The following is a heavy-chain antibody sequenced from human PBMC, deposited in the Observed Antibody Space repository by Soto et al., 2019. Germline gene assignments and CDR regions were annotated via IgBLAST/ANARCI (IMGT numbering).Heavy chain of an antibody. D-gene: IGHD5-12*01. V-gene: IGHV4-39*01. CDR1: GGSISSSSYY. J-gene: IGHJ4*02. CDR3: ARRTYEYGGYGADY. CDR2: IYYSGST. Sequence: QLQLQESGPGLVKPSETLSLTCTVSGGSISSSSYYWGWIRQPPGQGLEWIGSIYYSGSTYYTPSLKSRVTISVDTSKNQFSLNLRSVTAADTAVYYCARRTYEYGGYGADYWGQGTLVTASS.